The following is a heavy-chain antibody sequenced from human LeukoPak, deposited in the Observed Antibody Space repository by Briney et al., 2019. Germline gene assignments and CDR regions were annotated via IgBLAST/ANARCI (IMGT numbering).Heavy chain of an antibody. Sequence: ASVKVSCKASGYTFTSYGISWARQAPGQGLEWLGWTSAYNGNTNYAQKLQGRVTMTTDTSTSTAYMELRSLRSDDTAVYYCARDLYYYDSSGYYYAGYFDLWGRGTLVTVSS. V-gene: IGHV1-18*01. CDR3: ARDLYYYDSSGYYYAGYFDL. D-gene: IGHD3-22*01. CDR2: TSAYNGNT. CDR1: GYTFTSYG. J-gene: IGHJ2*01.